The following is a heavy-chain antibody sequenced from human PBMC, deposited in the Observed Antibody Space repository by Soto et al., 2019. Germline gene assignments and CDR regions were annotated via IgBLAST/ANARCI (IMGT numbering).Heavy chain of an antibody. V-gene: IGHV4-4*02. J-gene: IGHJ4*02. D-gene: IGHD3-3*01. CDR3: ARGPFLLRFLEWSFDY. Sequence: LSLTCAVSGGSISSSNWWSWVRQPPGKGLEWIGEIYHSGSTNYNPSLKSRVTISVDKSKNQFSLKLSSVTAADTAVYYCARGPFLLRFLEWSFDYWGQGTLVTVSS. CDR1: GGSISSSNW. CDR2: IYHSGST.